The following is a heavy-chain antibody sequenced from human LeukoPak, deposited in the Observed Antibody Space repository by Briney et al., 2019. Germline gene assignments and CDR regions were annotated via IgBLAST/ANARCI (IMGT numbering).Heavy chain of an antibody. CDR1: EGTFSSYA. J-gene: IGHJ4*02. V-gene: IGHV1-69*01. CDR2: IIPIFGTA. D-gene: IGHD3-9*01. CDR3: ARSKDLRLDDIYY. Sequence: ASVKVSCKASEGTFSSYAFSWVRQAPGQGLEWMGGIIPIFGTANYAQKFQGRVTITADESTSTAYMELSSLRSEDTAVYYCARSKDLRLDDIYYWGQGTLVTVSS.